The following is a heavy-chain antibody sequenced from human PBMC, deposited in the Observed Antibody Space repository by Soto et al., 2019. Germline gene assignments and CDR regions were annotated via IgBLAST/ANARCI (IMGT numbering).Heavy chain of an antibody. CDR3: AKLFTSRIRDYDSSGYYFDY. V-gene: IGHV3-23*01. Sequence: GGSLRLSCAASGFTFSSYAMSWVRQAPGKGLEWVSAISGSGGSTYYADSVKGRFTISRDNSKNTLYLQMNSLRAEDTAVYYCAKLFTSRIRDYDSSGYYFDYWGQGTLVTVSS. CDR1: GFTFSSYA. J-gene: IGHJ4*02. CDR2: ISGSGGST. D-gene: IGHD3-22*01.